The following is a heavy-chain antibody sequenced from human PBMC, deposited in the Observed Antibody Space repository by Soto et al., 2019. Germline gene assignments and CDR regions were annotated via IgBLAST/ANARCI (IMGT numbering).Heavy chain of an antibody. V-gene: IGHV3-30*18. Sequence: GGSLRLSCVVSGFTFSNYDMHWVRQAPGKGPEWVALISHDGSKKVYADSVKGRFTISRDTSKNTLYLQMNSLRAEDTAVYYCAKERYCSSTSCYMGYYYGMDVWGQGTTVTVSS. CDR3: AKERYCSSTSCYMGYYYGMDV. D-gene: IGHD2-2*02. CDR2: ISHDGSKK. CDR1: GFTFSNYD. J-gene: IGHJ6*02.